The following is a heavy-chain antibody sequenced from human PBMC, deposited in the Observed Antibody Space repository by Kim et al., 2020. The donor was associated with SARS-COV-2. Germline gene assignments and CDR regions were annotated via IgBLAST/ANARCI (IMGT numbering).Heavy chain of an antibody. J-gene: IGHJ4*02. CDR1: GFTFSSYA. V-gene: IGHV3-23*01. CDR2: ISGSGGST. Sequence: GGSLRLSCAASGFTFSSYAMSWVRQAPGKGLEWVSAISGSGGSTYYADSVKGRFTISRDNSKNTLYLQMNSLRAEDTAVYYCAKPPNWLVRGNYFDYWGQGTLVTVSS. D-gene: IGHD6-19*01. CDR3: AKPPNWLVRGNYFDY.